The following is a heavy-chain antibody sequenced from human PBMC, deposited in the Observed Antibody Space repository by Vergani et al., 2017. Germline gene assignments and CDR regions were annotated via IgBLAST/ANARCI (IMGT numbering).Heavy chain of an antibody. V-gene: IGHV3-15*01. CDR2: IKSKTDGGTT. CDR3: TTEITTYYYYYGMDV. CDR1: GFTFSSYS. J-gene: IGHJ6*02. Sequence: EVQLVESGGGLVQPGGSLRLSCAASGFTFSSYSMNWVRQAPGKGLEWVGRIKSKTDGGTTDYAAPVKGRFTISRDDSKNTLYLQMNSLKTEDTAVYYCTTEITTYYYYYGMDVWGQGTTVTVSS. D-gene: IGHD4-11*01.